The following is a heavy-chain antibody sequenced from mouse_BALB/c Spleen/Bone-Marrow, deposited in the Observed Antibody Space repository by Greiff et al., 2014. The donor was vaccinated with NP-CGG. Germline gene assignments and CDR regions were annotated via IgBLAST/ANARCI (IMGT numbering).Heavy chain of an antibody. CDR1: GYTFTNYW. J-gene: IGHJ2*01. D-gene: IGHD1-1*01. CDR3: ARIYYYGRDY. V-gene: IGHV1-7*01. Sequence: LQESGAELAKPGASVKMSCKASGYTFTNYWMHWVKQRPGQGLEWIGYINPNTGYTEYNQKFKDKATLTADKSSSTAYMQLSSLTSEDSAVYYCARIYYYGRDYWGQGTTLTVSS. CDR2: INPNTGYT.